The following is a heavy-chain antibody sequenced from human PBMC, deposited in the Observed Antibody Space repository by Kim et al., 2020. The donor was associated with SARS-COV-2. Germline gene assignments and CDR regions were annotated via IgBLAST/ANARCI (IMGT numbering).Heavy chain of an antibody. CDR3: ARYSYVSYGGYGMDV. J-gene: IGHJ6*02. V-gene: IGHV4-4*02. D-gene: IGHD5-18*01. CDR1: GGSISSSNW. CDR2: IYHSGST. Sequence: SETLSLTCAVSGGSISSSNWWSWVRQPPGKGLEWIGEIYHSGSTNYNPSLKSRVTISVDKSKNQFSLKLSSVTAADTAVYYCARYSYVSYGGYGMDVWGQGTTVTVSS.